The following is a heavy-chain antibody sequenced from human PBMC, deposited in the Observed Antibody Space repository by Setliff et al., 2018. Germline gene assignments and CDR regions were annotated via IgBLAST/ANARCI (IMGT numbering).Heavy chain of an antibody. V-gene: IGHV2-70*17. J-gene: IGHJ4*02. Sequence: GPTLVNPTQTLTLTCTFSGFSLSTSGMYVSWIRQPPGKALEWLGSIDWYDDKLYSTSLMTRLTISRDTSRKQVVLTMTNMDPADTATYYCARIRKGYIGFEGFDYWGQGTLVTVSS. CDR2: IDWYDDK. CDR1: GFSLSTSGMY. CDR3: ARIRKGYIGFEGFDY. D-gene: IGHD5-12*01.